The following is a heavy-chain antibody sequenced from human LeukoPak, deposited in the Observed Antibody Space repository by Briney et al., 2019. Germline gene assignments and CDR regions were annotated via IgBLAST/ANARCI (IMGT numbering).Heavy chain of an antibody. D-gene: IGHD3-9*01. CDR3: ARDGSGPYDILTGYSPFDY. V-gene: IGHV3-23*01. CDR1: GFTFSSYA. CDR2: IGGSGGST. Sequence: QPGGSLRLSCAASGFTFSSYAMSWVRQAPGKGLEWVSAIGGSGGSTYYADSVKGRFTISRDNAKNSLYLQMNSLRAEDTAVYYCARDGSGPYDILTGYSPFDYWGQGTLVTVSS. J-gene: IGHJ4*02.